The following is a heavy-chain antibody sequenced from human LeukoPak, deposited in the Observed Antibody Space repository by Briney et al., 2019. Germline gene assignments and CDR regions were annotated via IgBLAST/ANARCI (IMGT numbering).Heavy chain of an antibody. CDR2: ITPTSTST. CDR3: ARDLGYCTNGVCHTRFDY. V-gene: IGHV3-21*04. Sequence: GGSLRLSCAASGIAFRSFTMHWVRQAPGKGLEWVSSITPTSTSTVYADSVKGRFTISRDNAKNSLYLQMNSLRAEDTAVYYCARDLGYCTNGVCHTRFDYWGQGTLVAVSS. J-gene: IGHJ4*02. D-gene: IGHD2-8*01. CDR1: GIAFRSFT.